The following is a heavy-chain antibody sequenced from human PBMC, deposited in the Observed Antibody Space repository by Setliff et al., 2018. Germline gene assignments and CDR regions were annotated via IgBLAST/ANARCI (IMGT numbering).Heavy chain of an antibody. V-gene: IGHV3-30*03. Sequence: PGGSLRLSCAASGFTVSTFSMHWVRQAPVKGLEWVATISDDGTNEFYADSVKGRFTVFRDNSKNTLYLEMSSLRAEDTALYFCAREVWDGVFYKGLDVWGPGTSVTVSS. CDR2: ISDDGTNE. D-gene: IGHD1-20*01. J-gene: IGHJ6*02. CDR3: AREVWDGVFYKGLDV. CDR1: GFTVSTFS.